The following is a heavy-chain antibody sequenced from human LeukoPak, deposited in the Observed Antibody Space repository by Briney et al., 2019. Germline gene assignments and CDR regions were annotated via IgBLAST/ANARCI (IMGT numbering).Heavy chain of an antibody. CDR3: ARESGSYYPFDY. Sequence: ASVKVSCKASGGTFSSYAISWVRQAPGQGLEWMGWISAYNGNTNYAQKLQGRVTMTTDTSTSTAYMELRSLRSDDTAVYYCARESGSYYPFDYWGQGTPVTVSS. D-gene: IGHD1-26*01. CDR1: GGTFSSYA. J-gene: IGHJ4*02. V-gene: IGHV1-18*01. CDR2: ISAYNGNT.